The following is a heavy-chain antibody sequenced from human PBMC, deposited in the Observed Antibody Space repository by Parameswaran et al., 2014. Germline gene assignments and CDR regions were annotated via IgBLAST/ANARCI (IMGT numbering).Heavy chain of an antibody. CDR3: ARDRMGAPLVGWFDP. V-gene: IGHV1-18*01. Sequence: WVRQAPGQGLEWMGWISAYNGNTNYAQKLQGRVTMTTDTSTSTAYMELRSLRSDDTAVYYCARDRMGAPLVGWFDPWGQGTLVTVSS. D-gene: IGHD1-26*01. CDR2: ISAYNGNT. J-gene: IGHJ5*02.